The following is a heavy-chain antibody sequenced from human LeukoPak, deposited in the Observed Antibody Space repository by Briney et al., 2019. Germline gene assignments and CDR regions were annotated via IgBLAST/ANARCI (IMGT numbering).Heavy chain of an antibody. CDR3: ARRRYYDSSGYLE. Sequence: SETLSPTCTIFGDSVTSSGSYWDWIRQPPGKGLEWFGTIYYSGRTYYSPSLKRRVTLSVHMSNTQFSPTLSSVTAADTALYFCARRRYYDSSGYLEWGQGTLVTVSS. D-gene: IGHD3-22*01. CDR2: IYYSGRT. J-gene: IGHJ1*01. CDR1: GDSVTSSGSY. V-gene: IGHV4-39*01.